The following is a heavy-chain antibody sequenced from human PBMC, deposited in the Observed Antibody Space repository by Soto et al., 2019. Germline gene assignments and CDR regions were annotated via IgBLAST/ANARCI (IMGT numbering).Heavy chain of an antibody. CDR2: FGPEDGET. V-gene: IGHV1-24*01. D-gene: IGHD2-15*01. CDR1: GYTLTELS. J-gene: IGHJ6*02. CDR3: AVPGYCSGGSCYFPYYYGMDV. Sequence: ASVKVSCKVSGYTLTELSMHWVRQAPGKGLEWMGGFGPEDGETIYAQKFQGRVTMTEDTSTDTAYMELSSLRSEDTAVYYCAVPGYCSGGSCYFPYYYGMDVWGQGTTVTVSS.